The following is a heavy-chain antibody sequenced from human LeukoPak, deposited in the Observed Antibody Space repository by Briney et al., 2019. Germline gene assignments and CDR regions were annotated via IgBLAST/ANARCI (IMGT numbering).Heavy chain of an antibody. J-gene: IGHJ4*02. CDR3: ATYSSGFYTTDI. CDR1: GGSISSYY. CDR2: IYYSGST. V-gene: IGHV4-59*12. D-gene: IGHD3-22*01. Sequence: SETLSLTCTVSGGSISSYYWSWIRQPPGKGLEWIGYIYYSGSTNYNPSLKSRVTISADTSKNQFSLELTSVTAADTAVYYCATYSSGFYTTDIWGQGTLVTVSS.